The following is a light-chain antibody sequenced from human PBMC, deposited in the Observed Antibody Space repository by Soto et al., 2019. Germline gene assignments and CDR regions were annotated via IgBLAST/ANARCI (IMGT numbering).Light chain of an antibody. V-gene: IGKV1-5*03. CDR3: QQYDGYPYT. CDR2: KAS. CDR1: QNINTW. Sequence: DIQMTQSPSTLSASVGDRVTITCRASQNINTWLAWYQQKPGKAPKLLIYKASSLESGVPSRFSGSGSGTEFTLPISSLQPDDFATYYCQQYDGYPYTFGQGTKLEIK. J-gene: IGKJ2*01.